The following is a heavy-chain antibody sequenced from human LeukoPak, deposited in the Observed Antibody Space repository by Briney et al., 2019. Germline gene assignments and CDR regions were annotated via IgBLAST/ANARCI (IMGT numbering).Heavy chain of an antibody. CDR3: ARVAQGPHYFDY. CDR2: MSYDGSNK. CDR1: GFTFSTYA. Sequence: PGGSLRLSCAASGFTFSTYAMHWVRQAPGKGLEGVAVMSYDGSNKYYADSVKGRFTISRDNSKSTLYLQMNSLRAEDTAVYYCARVAQGPHYFDYWGQGTLVTVSS. J-gene: IGHJ4*02. V-gene: IGHV3-30-3*01.